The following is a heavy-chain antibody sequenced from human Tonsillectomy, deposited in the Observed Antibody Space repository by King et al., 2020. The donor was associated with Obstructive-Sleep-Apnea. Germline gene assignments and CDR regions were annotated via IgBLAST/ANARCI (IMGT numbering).Heavy chain of an antibody. J-gene: IGHJ4*02. D-gene: IGHD3-10*01. V-gene: IGHV4-39*07. CDR1: GGSISSSSYY. CDR2: IYYSGRT. CDR3: ARVDYYGSGSYYNFDY. Sequence: QLQESGPGLVKPSETLSLTCTVSGGSISSSSYYWGWIRQPPGKGLEWIGSIYYSGRTYYNPSLKGRVTISVDTSKNQFSLKLSSVTAADTAVYYCARVDYYGSGSYYNFDYWGKGTLVTVSS.